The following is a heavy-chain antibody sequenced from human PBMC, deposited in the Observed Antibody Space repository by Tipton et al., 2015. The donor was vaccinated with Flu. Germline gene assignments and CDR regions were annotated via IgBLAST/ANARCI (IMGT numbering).Heavy chain of an antibody. J-gene: IGHJ6*02. CDR1: GFTFSSYA. CDR3: ARDHYSGYDGYGMDV. CDR2: LSYDEINK. D-gene: IGHD5-12*01. Sequence: SLRLSCAASGFTFSSYAMHWVRQAPGKGLEWVAILSYDEINKYYADSVKGRFTISRDNPKNTLYLQMNSLRAEDTAVYYCARDHYSGYDGYGMDVWGQGTTVTVSS. V-gene: IGHV3-30-3*01.